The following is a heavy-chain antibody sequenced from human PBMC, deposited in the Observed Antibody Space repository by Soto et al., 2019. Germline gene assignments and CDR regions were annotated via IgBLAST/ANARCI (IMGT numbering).Heavy chain of an antibody. CDR2: IYHSGST. J-gene: IGHJ5*02. V-gene: IGHV4-4*02. CDR3: VRDVTAAGTDWFDP. D-gene: IGHD6-13*01. CDR1: GGSISSSNW. Sequence: SETLSLTCAVSGGSISSSNWWSWVRQPPGKGLEWIGEIYHSGSTNYNPSLKSRVTISVDKSKNQFSLNLAPVTAADTAVYYCVRDVTAAGTDWFDPWGQGTLVTVSS.